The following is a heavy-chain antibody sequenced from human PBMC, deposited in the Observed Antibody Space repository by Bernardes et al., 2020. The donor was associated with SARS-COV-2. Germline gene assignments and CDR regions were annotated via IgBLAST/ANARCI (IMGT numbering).Heavy chain of an antibody. J-gene: IGHJ6*02. V-gene: IGHV3-33*08. CDR1: GFTFSNYA. D-gene: IGHD6-13*01. CDR3: ARGRGSSWKYYYGMDV. Sequence: GGSLRLSCVVSGFTFSNYAMNWVRQAPGKGLEWVAVIWYDGSNKYYADSVKGRFTISRDNSKNTLYLQMNSLRAEDTAVYYCARGRGSSWKYYYGMDVWGQGTTVTVSS. CDR2: IWYDGSNK.